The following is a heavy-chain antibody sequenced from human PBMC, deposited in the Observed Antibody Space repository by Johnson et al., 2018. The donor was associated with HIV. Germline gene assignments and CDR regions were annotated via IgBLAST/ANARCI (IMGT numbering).Heavy chain of an antibody. CDR2: MWYDGSNK. CDR3: ARETRGGGGAFDI. CDR1: GFTFSTYG. Sequence: QVQLVESGGGVVQPGRSLRLSCAASGFTFSTYGMHWVRQAPGKGLEWVAVMWYDGSNKYYADSVKGRFTISRDNTKNSLYLQMNSLRAEDTAVYYCARETRGGGGAFDIWGQGTMVTVSS. J-gene: IGHJ3*02. V-gene: IGHV3-33*01. D-gene: IGHD2-15*01.